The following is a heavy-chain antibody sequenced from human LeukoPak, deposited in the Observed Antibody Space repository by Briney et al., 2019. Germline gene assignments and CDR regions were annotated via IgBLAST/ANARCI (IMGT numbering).Heavy chain of an antibody. CDR1: GGSFSGYY. J-gene: IGHJ4*02. Sequence: SETLSLTCAVYGGSFSGYYWSWIRQPPGKGLEWIGEINHSGSTNYNPSLKSRVTISVDTSKDQFSLKLSSVTAADTAVYYCARHEGSSWYLDYWGQGTLVTVSS. CDR2: INHSGST. V-gene: IGHV4-34*01. CDR3: ARHEGSSWYLDY. D-gene: IGHD6-13*01.